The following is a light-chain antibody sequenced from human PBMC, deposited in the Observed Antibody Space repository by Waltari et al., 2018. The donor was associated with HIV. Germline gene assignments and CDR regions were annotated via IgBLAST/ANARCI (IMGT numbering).Light chain of an antibody. CDR2: DAS. Sequence: IQMTQSPSSLSASVGSRVTITCQASQDITTSLNWYQQKPGKTPKLLIHDASNLETGVLSRFTGSGSGTEFTCTISSLQPEDIATYYCQQFENLPVTFGPGTKVDLK. V-gene: IGKV1-33*01. CDR1: QDITTS. J-gene: IGKJ3*01. CDR3: QQFENLPVT.